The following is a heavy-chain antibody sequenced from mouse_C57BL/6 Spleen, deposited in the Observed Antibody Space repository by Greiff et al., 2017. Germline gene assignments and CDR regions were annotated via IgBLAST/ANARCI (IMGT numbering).Heavy chain of an antibody. CDR1: GYSFTGYY. J-gene: IGHJ3*01. CDR2: INPSTGGT. Sequence: VQLKQSGPELVKPGASVKISCKASGYSFTGYYMNWVKQSPEKSLEWIGEINPSTGGTTYNQKFKAKATLTVDKSSSTAYMQLKSLTSEDSAVYYCARGNYGYPWFAYWGQGTLVTVSA. CDR3: ARGNYGYPWFAY. D-gene: IGHD2-2*01. V-gene: IGHV1-42*01.